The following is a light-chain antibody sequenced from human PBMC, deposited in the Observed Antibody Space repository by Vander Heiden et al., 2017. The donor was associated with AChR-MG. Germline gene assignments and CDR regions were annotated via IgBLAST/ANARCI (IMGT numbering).Light chain of an antibody. CDR3: QQYDSWPT. V-gene: IGKV3-15*01. J-gene: IGKJ1*01. CDR2: ESS. Sequence: IVMQKSPVTLSASPGVTATLSCRSRQSVNRNLSWYQQKPGQTPRLLIYESSARATGIPARFSGSGSGTEFSLTISSLHSEDFAVYYCQQYDSWPTFGQGTKVE. CDR1: QSVNRN.